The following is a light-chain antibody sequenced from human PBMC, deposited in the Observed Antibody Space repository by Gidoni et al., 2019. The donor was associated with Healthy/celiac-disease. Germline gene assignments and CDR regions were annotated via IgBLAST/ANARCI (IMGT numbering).Light chain of an antibody. CDR3: AAWDDSLNGVV. Sequence: QSVLTQPPSVSEAPSQRVTISCSGSSSNIGNNAVNWYQQLPGKAPKLLIYYDDLLPSGVSDRFSGSKSGTSASLAISGLQSEDEADYYCAAWDDSLNGVVFGGGTKLTFL. CDR2: YDD. CDR1: SSNIGNNA. V-gene: IGLV1-36*01. J-gene: IGLJ2*01.